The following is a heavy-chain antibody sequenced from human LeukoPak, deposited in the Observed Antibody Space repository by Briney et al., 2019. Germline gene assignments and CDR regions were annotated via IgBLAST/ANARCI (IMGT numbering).Heavy chain of an antibody. D-gene: IGHD1-26*01. Sequence: SETLSLTCAVSGGSISSSNWWSWVRQPPGKGLEWIGEIYHSGSTNYNPSLKSRVTISVDKSKNQFSLKLSSVTAADTAVYYCARAEVVGALGYFDYWGQGTLVTVSS. CDR1: GGSISSSNW. V-gene: IGHV4-4*02. CDR3: ARAEVVGALGYFDY. J-gene: IGHJ4*02. CDR2: IYHSGST.